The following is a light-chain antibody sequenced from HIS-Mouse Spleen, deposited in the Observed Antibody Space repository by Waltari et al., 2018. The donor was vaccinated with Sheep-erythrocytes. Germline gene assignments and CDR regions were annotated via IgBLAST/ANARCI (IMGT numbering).Light chain of an antibody. CDR1: SSDVGSYNL. Sequence: QSALTHPASVSGSPGPSITISCTGTSSDVGSYNLVSWYQQHPGKAPNLMIYEGSKRPSGVSNRFSGSKSGNTASLTISGLQAEDEADYYCCSYAGSSTPWVFGGGTKLTVL. J-gene: IGLJ3*02. CDR3: CSYAGSSTPWV. V-gene: IGLV2-23*01. CDR2: EGS.